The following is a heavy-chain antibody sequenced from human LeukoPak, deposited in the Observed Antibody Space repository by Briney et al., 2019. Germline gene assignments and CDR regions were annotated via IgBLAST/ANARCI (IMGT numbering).Heavy chain of an antibody. CDR2: ISSSSGDT. D-gene: IGHD3-22*01. J-gene: IGHJ4*02. CDR3: VRDDDRPDNGLDY. Sequence: GGSLRLSCAASGFTFNSYVMGWVRQAPGKGLEGVSTISSSSGDTYYADSVKGRLTVSRDNSKNTLYLQMNSLRAEDTAVYYCVRDDDRPDNGLDYWGQGTLVTVSS. V-gene: IGHV3-23*01. CDR1: GFTFNSYV.